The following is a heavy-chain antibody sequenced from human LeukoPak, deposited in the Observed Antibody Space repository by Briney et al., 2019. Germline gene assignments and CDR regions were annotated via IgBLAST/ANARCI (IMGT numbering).Heavy chain of an antibody. D-gene: IGHD5-12*01. CDR2: ISWDGGST. V-gene: IGHV3-43*01. CDR1: GFTFDDYT. CDR3: AKDSNPRGYDEYYYYYMDV. J-gene: IGHJ6*03. Sequence: GGSLRLSCAASGFTFDDYTMHWVRQAPGKGLEWVSLISWDGGSTYYADSVKGRFTISRDNSKNSLYLQMNSLRTEDTALYYCAKDSNPRGYDEYYYYYMDVWGKGTTVTVSS.